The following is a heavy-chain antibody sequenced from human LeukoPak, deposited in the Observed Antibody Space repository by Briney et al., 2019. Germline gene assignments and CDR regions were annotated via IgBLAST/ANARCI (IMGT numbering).Heavy chain of an antibody. D-gene: IGHD5-18*01. J-gene: IGHJ4*02. Sequence: PSETLSLTCAVYGGSFSGYYWSWIRQPPGKGLEWIGYIYYSGSTYYNPSLKSRVTISVDTSKNQFSLKLSSVTAADTAVYYCARLRARGYSFGYFDYWGQGTLVTVSS. CDR2: IYYSGST. V-gene: IGHV4-34*09. CDR3: ARLRARGYSFGYFDY. CDR1: GGSFSGYY.